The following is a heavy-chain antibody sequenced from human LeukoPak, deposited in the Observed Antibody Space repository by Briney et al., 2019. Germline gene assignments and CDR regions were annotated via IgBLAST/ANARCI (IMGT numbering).Heavy chain of an antibody. J-gene: IGHJ4*02. Sequence: GGSLRLSXAASGFTFSSYDMNWVRQAPGKGLEWVSYISSSGGSIYYADSVKGRFTISRDNAKNSLYLQMNSLRAEDTAVYYCARVSRHTLDYWGQGTLVTVSS. CDR1: GFTFSSYD. V-gene: IGHV3-48*01. CDR2: ISSSGGSI. D-gene: IGHD2-15*01. CDR3: ARVSRHTLDY.